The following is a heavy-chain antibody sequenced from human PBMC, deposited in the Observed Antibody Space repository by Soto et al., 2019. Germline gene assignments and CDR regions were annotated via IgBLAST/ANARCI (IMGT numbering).Heavy chain of an antibody. CDR2: ISTSSSFI. D-gene: IGHD2-2*01. Sequence: GSLRLSCEGSGFRFQNHSMSWVRQAPGMGLEEVTSISTSSSFIYYGDSVRGRFIISRDNAKNSLDLQMDSPRAEDTAVYYCARENKDVNKSTSISSGFHGMDVWGQGITVT. J-gene: IGHJ6*02. CDR1: GFRFQNHS. V-gene: IGHV3-21*01. CDR3: ARENKDVNKSTSISSGFHGMDV.